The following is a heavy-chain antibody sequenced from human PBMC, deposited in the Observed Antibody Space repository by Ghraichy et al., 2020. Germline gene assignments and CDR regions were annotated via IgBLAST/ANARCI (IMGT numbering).Heavy chain of an antibody. D-gene: IGHD1-20*01. Sequence: KWVSDINLSGGTTYYADSVKGRFTISRDNSKNTLYLQMNSLRVEDTAIYFCAKAGVTGSAYDIWGQVT. V-gene: IGHV3-23*01. CDR2: INLSGGTT. CDR3: AKAGVTGSAYDI. J-gene: IGHJ3*02.